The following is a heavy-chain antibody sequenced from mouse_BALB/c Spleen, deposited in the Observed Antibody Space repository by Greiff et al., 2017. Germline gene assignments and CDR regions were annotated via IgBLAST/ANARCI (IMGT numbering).Heavy chain of an antibody. J-gene: IGHJ4*01. CDR1: GFNIKDSY. CDR2: IDPANGNT. D-gene: IGHD1-1*01. CDR3: ARNSYCGAYYAMDY. V-gene: IGHV14-3*02. Sequence: VQLQQSGAELVKPGASVKLSCTASGFNIKDSYMHWVKQRPEQGLEWIGRIDPANGNTKYDPKFQGKATITADTSSNTAYLQLSSLTSEDTAVYYCARNSYCGAYYAMDYWGQGTSVTVSS.